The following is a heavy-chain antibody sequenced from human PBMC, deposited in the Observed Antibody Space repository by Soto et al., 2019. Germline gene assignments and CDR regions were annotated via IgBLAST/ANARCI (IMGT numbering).Heavy chain of an antibody. CDR2: ISGSGGST. D-gene: IGHD1-26*01. V-gene: IGHV3-23*01. J-gene: IGHJ4*02. CDR3: ANYMSPWWELGFPYYFDY. CDR1: GFTFSSYA. Sequence: LRLSCAASGFTFSSYAMSWVRQAPGKGLEWVSAISGSGGSTYYADSVKGRFTISRDNSKNTLYLQMNSLRAEETAVYYCANYMSPWWELGFPYYFDYWGQGNLVTVSS.